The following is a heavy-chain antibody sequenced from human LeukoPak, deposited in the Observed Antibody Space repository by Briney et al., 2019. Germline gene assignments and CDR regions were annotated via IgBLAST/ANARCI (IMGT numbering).Heavy chain of an antibody. Sequence: SGPTLVNPTQTLTLTCTFSGFSLSTSGVGVGWIRQPPGKALEWLALIYWDDDKCYSPSLKSSLTITKDTSKNQVVLTITNMDPVDTATYSGAHRQGSSWYEDVWLDPWAREPWSPSPQ. CDR1: GFSLSTSGVG. CDR2: IYWDDDK. D-gene: IGHD6-13*01. CDR3: AHRQGSSWYEDVWLDP. J-gene: IGHJ5*02. V-gene: IGHV2-5*02.